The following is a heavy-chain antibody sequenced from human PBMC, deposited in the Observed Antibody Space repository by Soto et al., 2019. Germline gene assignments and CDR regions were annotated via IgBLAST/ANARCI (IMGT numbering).Heavy chain of an antibody. CDR3: ARVTGHYYYGMDV. CDR1: GGSISSSNW. D-gene: IGHD3-10*01. J-gene: IGHJ6*02. V-gene: IGHV4-4*02. Sequence: QVQLQESGPGLVKPSGTLSLTCAVSGGSISSSNWWSWVRQPPGKGLEWIGEIYHSGSTNYNPSFKSRGNISVDKSKNQFSLMLSSVTAADTAVYYCARVTGHYYYGMDVWGQGTTVTVSS. CDR2: IYHSGST.